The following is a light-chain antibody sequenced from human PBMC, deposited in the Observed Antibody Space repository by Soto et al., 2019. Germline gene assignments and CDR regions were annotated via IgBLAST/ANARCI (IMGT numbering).Light chain of an antibody. CDR2: GAS. J-gene: IGKJ1*01. Sequence: EIVMTQCPATLSVSPGERATLSCRASQSVSSNLAWYQQKPGQAPRLLIYGASTRATGIPARFSGSGSGTEFTLTISSLQSEDFAVYYCQHYNSGPRTFGQGTKVEIK. CDR3: QHYNSGPRT. CDR1: QSVSSN. V-gene: IGKV3-15*01.